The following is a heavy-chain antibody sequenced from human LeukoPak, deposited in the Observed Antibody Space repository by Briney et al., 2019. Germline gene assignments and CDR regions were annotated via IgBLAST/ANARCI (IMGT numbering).Heavy chain of an antibody. CDR2: IYPGDSDT. CDR3: ARHRKEVVVVPAAPLYYYYYMDV. D-gene: IGHD2-2*01. CDR1: GYSFTSYW. Sequence: GESLKISCKGSGYSFTSYWIGWVRQMPGKGLEWMGTIYPGDSDTRYSPSFQGQVTISADKSISTAYLQWSSLKASDTAMYYCARHRKEVVVVPAAPLYYYYYMDVWGKGTTVTVSS. V-gene: IGHV5-51*01. J-gene: IGHJ6*03.